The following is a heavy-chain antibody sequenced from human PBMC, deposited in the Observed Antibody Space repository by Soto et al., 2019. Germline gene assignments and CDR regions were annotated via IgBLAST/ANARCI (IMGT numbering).Heavy chain of an antibody. D-gene: IGHD6-19*01. CDR1: GYSSTSYW. V-gene: IGHV5-51*01. Sequence: PGESLKISCKGSGYSSTSYWIGWVRQMPGKGLEWMGIIYPGDSDTRYSPSFQGQVTISADKSISTAYLQWSSLKASDTAMYYCARHNPPRSGGAYYYYGMDVWGQGTTVTVSS. J-gene: IGHJ6*02. CDR3: ARHNPPRSGGAYYYYGMDV. CDR2: IYPGDSDT.